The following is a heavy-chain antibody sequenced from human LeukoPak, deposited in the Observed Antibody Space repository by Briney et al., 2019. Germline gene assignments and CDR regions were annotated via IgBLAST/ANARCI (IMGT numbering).Heavy chain of an antibody. Sequence: GGSLRLSCAVSGFTFSTYAMSWVRQAPGTGLEWVSAISGSGGNTYYADSVKGRFTISRDNSKNTLYLQMNSLRAEDTAVYYCATERGYEDYWGQGTLVTVSS. V-gene: IGHV3-23*01. CDR1: GFTFSTYA. J-gene: IGHJ4*02. CDR2: ISGSGGNT. CDR3: ATERGYEDY. D-gene: IGHD3-3*01.